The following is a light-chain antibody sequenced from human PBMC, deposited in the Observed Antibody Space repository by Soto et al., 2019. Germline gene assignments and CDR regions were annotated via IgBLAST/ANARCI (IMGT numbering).Light chain of an antibody. Sequence: DRVRTQSPATLYESPGERVTLSCRASQSVSSNLAWYQQKHGQPPRLLIYDATSRATGIPSRFSGSASATDFTLTIASLQSEDFADYFCQQSHYCPAFTFGCGTKGEI. CDR3: QQSHYCPAFT. CDR2: DAT. V-gene: IGKV3D-15*01. CDR1: QSVSSN. J-gene: IGKJ4*01.